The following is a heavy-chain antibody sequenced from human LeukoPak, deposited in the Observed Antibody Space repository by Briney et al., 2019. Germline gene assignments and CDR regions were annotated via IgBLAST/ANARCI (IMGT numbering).Heavy chain of an antibody. Sequence: SETLSLTCTVSGGSISDYYWSWIRQPAGKGLEWIGLIYTGGNTNYNPSLKSRVTMSVDTSKNQFSLKLRSVTAADTAVYYCARANYVWGSYVYWGQGTLVTVSS. J-gene: IGHJ4*02. D-gene: IGHD3-16*01. V-gene: IGHV4-4*07. CDR3: ARANYVWGSYVY. CDR1: GGSISDYY. CDR2: IYTGGNT.